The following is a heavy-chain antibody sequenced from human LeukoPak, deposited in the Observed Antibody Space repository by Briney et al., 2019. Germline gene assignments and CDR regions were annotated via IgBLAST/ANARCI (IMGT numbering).Heavy chain of an antibody. Sequence: PGGSLRLSCAASGFTVSSNYMSWVRQAPGKGLEWVSVIYSGGSTYYADSVKGRFTISRDNSKNTLYLQMNSLRAEDTAVYYCARDSSPITGTLWFDSWGQGTLVTVSS. J-gene: IGHJ5*01. CDR1: GFTVSSNY. CDR3: ARDSSPITGTLWFDS. V-gene: IGHV3-66*02. CDR2: IYSGGST. D-gene: IGHD1/OR15-1a*01.